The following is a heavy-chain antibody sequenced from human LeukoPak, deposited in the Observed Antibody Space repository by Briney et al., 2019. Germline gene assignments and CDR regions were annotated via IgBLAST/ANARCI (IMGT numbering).Heavy chain of an antibody. CDR3: AKDSQWLVLSAAFDI. D-gene: IGHD6-19*01. V-gene: IGHV3-43D*03. Sequence: GGSLRLSCAASGFTFDDYAMHWVRQAPGKGLEWVSLISWDGGSTYYADSVKGRFTISRDNSKNSLYLQMNSLRAEDTALYYCAKDSQWLVLSAAFDIWGQGTMVTVSS. J-gene: IGHJ3*02. CDR2: ISWDGGST. CDR1: GFTFDDYA.